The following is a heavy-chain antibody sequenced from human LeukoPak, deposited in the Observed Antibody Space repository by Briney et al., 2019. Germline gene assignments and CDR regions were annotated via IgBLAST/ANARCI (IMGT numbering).Heavy chain of an antibody. Sequence: SETLSLTCAVYGGSFSGYCWSWIRQPPGKGLEWIGEINHSGSTNYNPSLKSRVTISVDTSKNQFSLKLSSVTAADTAVYYCASFYCSGGSCYSDYWGQGTLVTVSS. V-gene: IGHV4-34*01. D-gene: IGHD2-15*01. CDR3: ASFYCSGGSCYSDY. CDR2: INHSGST. J-gene: IGHJ4*02. CDR1: GGSFSGYC.